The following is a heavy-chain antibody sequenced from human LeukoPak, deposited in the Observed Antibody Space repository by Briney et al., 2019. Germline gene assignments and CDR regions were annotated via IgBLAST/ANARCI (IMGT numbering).Heavy chain of an antibody. Sequence: SETLSLTCTVSGGSISSGGYYWSWIRQHPGKGLEWIGYIYYSGSTYYNPSLKSRVTISVDTSKNQFSLKLSSVTAADTAVYYCASLFAVGASTSSRGAAAMSPGNWLDPWGQGTLVTVSS. D-gene: IGHD2-2*01. V-gene: IGHV4-31*03. CDR1: GGSISSGGYY. CDR3: ASLFAVGASTSSRGAAAMSPGNWLDP. CDR2: IYYSGST. J-gene: IGHJ5*02.